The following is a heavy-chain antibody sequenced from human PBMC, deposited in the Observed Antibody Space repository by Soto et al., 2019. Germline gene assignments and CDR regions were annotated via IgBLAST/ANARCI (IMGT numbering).Heavy chain of an antibody. V-gene: IGHV1-18*01. D-gene: IGHD3-10*01. Sequence: QVQLVQSGAEVNKPGASVNVSCKASGYTFTSHGISCVRQAPAQVLEWMGWISAYNVDTNYSQMLQGRVTVTTDTSTSTAYMELRSLRSEDTAVYDCARMVRGSNLAYYHYMDVWGKGTTVTVSS. J-gene: IGHJ6*03. CDR2: ISAYNVDT. CDR3: ARMVRGSNLAYYHYMDV. CDR1: GYTFTSHG.